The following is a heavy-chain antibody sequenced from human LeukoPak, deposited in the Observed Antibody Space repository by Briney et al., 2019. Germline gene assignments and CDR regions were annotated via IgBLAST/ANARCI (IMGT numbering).Heavy chain of an antibody. D-gene: IGHD2-2*01. V-gene: IGHV4-31*03. CDR2: IYYSGST. CDR1: GGSISSGGYY. J-gene: IGHJ4*02. Sequence: SQTLSLTCTVSGGSISSGGYYWSWIRQHPGKGLEWIGYIYYSGSTYHNPSLKSRVTISVDTSKNQFSLKLSSVTAADTAVYYCARVVADRYYSDYWGQGTLVTVSS. CDR3: ARVVADRYYSDY.